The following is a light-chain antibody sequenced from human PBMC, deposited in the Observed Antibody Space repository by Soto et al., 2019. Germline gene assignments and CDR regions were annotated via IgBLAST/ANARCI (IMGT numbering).Light chain of an antibody. Sequence: QTVVTQPASVSGSPGQSITISCTGTSSDVGGYNYVSWYQQHPGKAPKLMIYDVSNRPSGVSNRFSGSKSGNTASLTISGLQAEDEADYYCSSYTSSSTPLFGGGTKLTVL. J-gene: IGLJ2*01. CDR3: SSYTSSSTPL. CDR1: SSDVGGYNY. V-gene: IGLV2-14*01. CDR2: DVS.